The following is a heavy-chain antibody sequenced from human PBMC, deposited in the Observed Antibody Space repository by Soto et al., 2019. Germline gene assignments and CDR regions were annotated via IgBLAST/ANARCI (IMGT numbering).Heavy chain of an antibody. V-gene: IGHV4-59*08. CDR2: ISYSGST. J-gene: IGHJ6*02. CDR3: ARLSTYYYYAMDV. Sequence: PSETLSLTSTVSGGSISHYDGTWIRQPPGKGLECIGYISYSGSTNYNSSLKSRVTILVDTSKNQFSLKLNSVTAADTAVYYCARLSTYYYYAMDVWGQGTTVTVSS. CDR1: GGSISHYD.